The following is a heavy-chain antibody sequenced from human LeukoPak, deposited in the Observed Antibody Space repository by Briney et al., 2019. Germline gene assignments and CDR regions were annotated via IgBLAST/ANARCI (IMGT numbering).Heavy chain of an antibody. Sequence: SETLSPTCTVSGGSISSSSYYWGWIRQPPGNGLEWIGTIYYSGSTYYNPSLKSRVTISVDTSKNQFSLKLSSVTAADTAVYYCASPKYCSGGSCYSGWYFDLWGRGTLVTVSS. CDR2: IYYSGST. CDR3: ASPKYCSGGSCYSGWYFDL. D-gene: IGHD2-15*01. J-gene: IGHJ2*01. CDR1: GGSISSSSYY. V-gene: IGHV4-39*01.